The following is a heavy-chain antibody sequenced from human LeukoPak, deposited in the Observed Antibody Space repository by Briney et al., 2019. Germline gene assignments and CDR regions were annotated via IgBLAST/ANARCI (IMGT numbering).Heavy chain of an antibody. CDR1: GFTFKLYW. V-gene: IGHV3-74*01. Sequence: PGGSLRLSCAASGFTFKLYWMHWVRQVPGKRPVWVSRINDDGSDTIYADSVRGRFTISRDDAKNTVYLQMNNLRAEDTAVCYCARESIAARRAWGYWGQGTLVTVSS. CDR3: ARESIAARRAWGY. J-gene: IGHJ4*02. CDR2: INDDGSDT. D-gene: IGHD6-6*01.